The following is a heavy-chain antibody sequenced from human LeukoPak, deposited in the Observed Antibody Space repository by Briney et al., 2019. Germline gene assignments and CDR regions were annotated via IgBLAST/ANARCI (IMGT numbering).Heavy chain of an antibody. CDR2: INHSGST. D-gene: IGHD6-19*01. J-gene: IGHJ4*02. CDR3: ARGAGLTYSSGWYEVQYFDY. V-gene: IGHV4-34*01. CDR1: GGSFSGYY. Sequence: SETLSLTCAVYGGSFSGYYWSWIRQPPGKGVEWVGEINHSGSTNYNLSLKSRVTISVDTSKNQFSLKLSSVTAADTAVYYCARGAGLTYSSGWYEVQYFDYWGQGTLVTVSS.